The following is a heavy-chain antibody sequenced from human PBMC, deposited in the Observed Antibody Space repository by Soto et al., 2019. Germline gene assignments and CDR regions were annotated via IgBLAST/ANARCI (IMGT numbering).Heavy chain of an antibody. CDR1: GDSISRGNKY. CDR2: IVSSGTT. CDR3: ARFPSPFDYYYAMDV. D-gene: IGHD3-16*01. Sequence: QVQLRESGPGLVMPSQTLSLTCTVSGDSISRGNKYWSWIRQPPGKGLEWIGYIVSSGTTYYNPSLKSQLPMSLDASQNQFSLKLNSLTDADTAVYFCARFPSPFDYYYAMDVWGQGTTVTVAS. V-gene: IGHV4-30-4*01. J-gene: IGHJ6*02.